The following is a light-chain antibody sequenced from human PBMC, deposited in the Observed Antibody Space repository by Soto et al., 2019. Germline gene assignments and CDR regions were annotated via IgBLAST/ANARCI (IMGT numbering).Light chain of an antibody. CDR1: IGAGYD. J-gene: IGLJ3*02. CDR3: QSYDSSLSGWV. CDR2: GNS. V-gene: IGLV1-40*01. Sequence: IGAGYDVHWYKQLPGTAPKLLISGNSNRPSGVPDRFSGSKSGTSASLAITGLQAEDEADYYCQSYDSSLSGWVFGGVTTLTVL.